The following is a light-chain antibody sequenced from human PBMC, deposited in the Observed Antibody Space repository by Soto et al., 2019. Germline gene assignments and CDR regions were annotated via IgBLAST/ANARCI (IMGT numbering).Light chain of an antibody. J-gene: IGLJ2*01. CDR3: SSYTSSTTVV. CDR2: EVS. V-gene: IGLV2-14*01. CDR1: SSDVGGYNY. Sequence: QSALTQPASVSGSPGQSITISCTGTSSDVGGYNYASWYQQHPGKAPKLMIYEVSNRPSGVSNRFSGSKSGNTASLTISGLQADDEADYYCSSYTSSTTVVFGGGTKVTVL.